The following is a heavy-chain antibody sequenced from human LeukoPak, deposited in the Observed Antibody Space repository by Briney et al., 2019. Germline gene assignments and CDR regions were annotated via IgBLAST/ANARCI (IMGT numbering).Heavy chain of an antibody. V-gene: IGHV4-59*01. D-gene: IGHD4-17*01. CDR3: ARAIAVTTISGAVVDAFDI. CDR1: GGSISSYY. J-gene: IGHJ3*02. Sequence: SETLSLTCTVSGGSISSYYWSWIRQPPGQGLEWIGYIYYSGSANYNPSLKSRVTISVDTSKNQFSLKLSSVTAADTAVYYCARAIAVTTISGAVVDAFDIWGQGTMVTVSS. CDR2: IYYSGSA.